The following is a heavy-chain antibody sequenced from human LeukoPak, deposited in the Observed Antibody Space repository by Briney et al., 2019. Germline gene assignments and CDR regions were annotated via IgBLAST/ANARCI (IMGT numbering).Heavy chain of an antibody. V-gene: IGHV4-59*01. Sequence: SETLSLTCTVSGGSISSYNWSWIRQPPGKGLEWIGYIYYSGSTNYNPSLKSRVTISVDTSKNQFSLKLSSVTAADTAVYYCAREGYCSGGSCPGGTDYWGQGTLVTVSS. D-gene: IGHD2-15*01. CDR2: IYYSGST. J-gene: IGHJ4*02. CDR1: GGSISSYN. CDR3: AREGYCSGGSCPGGTDY.